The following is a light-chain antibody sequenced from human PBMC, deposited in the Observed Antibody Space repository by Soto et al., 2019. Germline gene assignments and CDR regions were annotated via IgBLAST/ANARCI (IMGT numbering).Light chain of an antibody. CDR2: EVS. J-gene: IGKJ1*01. Sequence: IQLTQSPATLSLSVGDRVTLTCRASHSISSYLTWYQQEPGKAPRLLIYEVSNRATGVPSRFSGSGSGTDFTLTISSLQPDDFAAYYCQQHSHLPWTFGQGTKVDIK. CDR3: QQHSHLPWT. CDR1: HSISSY. V-gene: IGKV1-5*03.